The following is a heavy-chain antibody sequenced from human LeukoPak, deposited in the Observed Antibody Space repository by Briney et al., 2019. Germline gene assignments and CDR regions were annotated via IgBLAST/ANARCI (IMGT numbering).Heavy chain of an antibody. CDR1: GFSFSSYW. J-gene: IGHJ4*02. V-gene: IGHV3-30*03. CDR2: ISYDGSNK. CDR3: ARGDFYGDYLDY. D-gene: IGHD4-17*01. Sequence: GGSLRLSCEASGFSFSSYWMSWVRQAPGKGLEWVAVISYDGSNKYYADSVKGRFTISRDNSKNTLYLQMNSLRAEDTAVYYCARGDFYGDYLDYWGQGTLVTVSS.